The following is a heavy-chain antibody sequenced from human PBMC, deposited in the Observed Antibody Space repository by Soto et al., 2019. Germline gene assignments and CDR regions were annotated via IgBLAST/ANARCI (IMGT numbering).Heavy chain of an antibody. V-gene: IGHV3-64*01. CDR2: ISSNWGST. Sequence: GGSLRLSCAASGFTFSSYAMHWVRQAPGKGLEYVSAISSNWGSTYYANSVKGRFTISRDNSKNTLYLQMGSLRAEDMAVYYCARLEEDIVVVPAARPDYWGQGTLVTVSS. J-gene: IGHJ4*02. D-gene: IGHD2-2*02. CDR3: ARLEEDIVVVPAARPDY. CDR1: GFTFSSYA.